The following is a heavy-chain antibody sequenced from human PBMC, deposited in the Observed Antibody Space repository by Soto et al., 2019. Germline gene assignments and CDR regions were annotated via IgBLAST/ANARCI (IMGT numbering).Heavy chain of an antibody. CDR1: GFSLSTSGVG. Sequence: QITLKESGPTLVKPTQTLTLTCTFSGFSLSTSGVGVGWIRQPPGKALEWLALIYWDDDKRYSPSLKSRLTITKHTAKNQVALKMTNKDPVDTATYYCARNCGGNSDDAFDIWGQGKMVTVSS. CDR3: ARNCGGNSDDAFDI. V-gene: IGHV2-5*02. J-gene: IGHJ3*02. CDR2: IYWDDDK. D-gene: IGHD2-21*02.